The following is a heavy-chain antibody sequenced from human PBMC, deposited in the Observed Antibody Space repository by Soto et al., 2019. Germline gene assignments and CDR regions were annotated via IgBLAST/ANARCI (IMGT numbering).Heavy chain of an antibody. CDR2: IKTRGGGT. CDR1: GFALSSYA. CDR3: ARALGSLDPFDS. D-gene: IGHD3-3*01. V-gene: IGHV3-23*01. J-gene: IGHJ4*02. Sequence: EVQLLESGGGLVQPGGSLRLSCAASGFALSSYAMGWVRQAPGKGLEWVSGIKTRGGGTYSADYVRGRFAISRDNSNNTLYLQMTSLRAEETAVYYCARALGSLDPFDSWGQGTPVTVSS.